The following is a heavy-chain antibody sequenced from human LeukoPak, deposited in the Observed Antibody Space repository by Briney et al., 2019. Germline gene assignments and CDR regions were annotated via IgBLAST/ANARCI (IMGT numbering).Heavy chain of an antibody. Sequence: GGSLRLSCAASKLTISSYSMGWVRQAPGKGLEWVSVIYSGGSTYYADSVKGRFTISRDNSKNTLYLQMNSLRAEDTAVYYCASRDSSWGQGTLVTVSS. D-gene: IGHD3-22*01. V-gene: IGHV3-53*01. CDR3: ASRDSS. CDR1: KLTISSYS. CDR2: IYSGGST. J-gene: IGHJ4*02.